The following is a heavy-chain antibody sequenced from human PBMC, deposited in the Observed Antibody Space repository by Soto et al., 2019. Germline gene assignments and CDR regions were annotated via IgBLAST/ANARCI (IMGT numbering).Heavy chain of an antibody. CDR3: ARDLGFGAEDSWFDP. CDR2: INPNSGGT. J-gene: IGHJ5*02. Sequence: QVQLVQSGAEVKKPGASVKVSCKASGYTFTGYYMHWVRQAPGQGLEWMGWINPNSGGTNYAQKFQGRVTMTRDTSISTAYMELSRLRSDDTAVYYCARDLGFGAEDSWFDPWGQGTLVTVSS. V-gene: IGHV1-2*02. CDR1: GYTFTGYY. D-gene: IGHD3-10*01.